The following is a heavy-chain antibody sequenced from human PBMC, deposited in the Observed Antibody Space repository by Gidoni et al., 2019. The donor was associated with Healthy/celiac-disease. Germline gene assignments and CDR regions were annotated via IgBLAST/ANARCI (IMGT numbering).Heavy chain of an antibody. J-gene: IGHJ4*02. D-gene: IGHD3-22*01. CDR1: GFTFSSYA. CDR3: GTGRSSGYYYLDY. CDR2: ISYDGSNK. V-gene: IGHV3-30-3*01. Sequence: QVQLVESGGGVVQPGRSLRLSCAAPGFTFSSYAMHWVRQAPGKGLEWVAVISYDGSNKYYADSVKGRFTISRDNSKNTLYLQMNSLRAEDTAVYYCGTGRSSGYYYLDYWGQGTLVTVSS.